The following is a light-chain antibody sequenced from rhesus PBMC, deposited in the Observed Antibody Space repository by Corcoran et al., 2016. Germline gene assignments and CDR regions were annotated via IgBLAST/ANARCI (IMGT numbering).Light chain of an antibody. V-gene: IGKV1-21*01. J-gene: IGKJ1*01. Sequence: DIQMTQSPSSLSASVGDKVTITCRASQGISTWFAWYKQQPGKALQLLIYKASSLQSGVPQRFSGDGSGPKFTLTISSRPAEDFSSYFCQQCNTPPLTFGQGTRVEIK. CDR3: QQCNTPPLT. CDR1: QGISTW. CDR2: KAS.